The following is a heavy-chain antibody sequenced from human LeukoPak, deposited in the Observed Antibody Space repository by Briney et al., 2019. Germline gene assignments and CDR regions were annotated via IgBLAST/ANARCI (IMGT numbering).Heavy chain of an antibody. CDR1: GFTFSSYG. CDR2: ISYDGRNK. V-gene: IGHV3-30*18. D-gene: IGHD2-21*02. Sequence: GGSLRLSCVASGFTFSSYGMHWVRQAPGKGLEWVAVISYDGRNKYYADSVKGRFTISRDNSNNTVYLQMNSLRAEDTAVYYCAKSLVTIIPTDWGQGALVIVSS. CDR3: AKSLVTIIPTD. J-gene: IGHJ4*02.